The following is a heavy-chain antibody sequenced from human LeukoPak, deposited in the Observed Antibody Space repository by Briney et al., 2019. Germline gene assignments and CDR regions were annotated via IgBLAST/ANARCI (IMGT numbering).Heavy chain of an antibody. Sequence: LGGSLRLSCAASGFTFSSYSMNWVRQAPGKGLEWVSYISSSSSTIYYADSVKGRFTISRDNAKNSLYLQMNSLRAEDTAVYYCARGGYIYYYYGMDVWGQGTTVTVSS. CDR2: ISSSSSTI. J-gene: IGHJ6*02. V-gene: IGHV3-48*01. CDR1: GFTFSSYS. D-gene: IGHD5-18*01. CDR3: ARGGYIYYYYGMDV.